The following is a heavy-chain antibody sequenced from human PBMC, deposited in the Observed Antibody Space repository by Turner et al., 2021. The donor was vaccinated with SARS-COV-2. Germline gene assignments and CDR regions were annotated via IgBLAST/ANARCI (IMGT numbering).Heavy chain of an antibody. J-gene: IGHJ4*02. Sequence: QVQLVEAGGGVVQPGRSLRLSCAASGFTFSSYAMHWVRQAPGKGLEWVAVISYDGSNKYYADSVKGRFTISRDNSKNTLYLQMNSLRAEDTAVYYCAKGESQYFDYWGQGTLVTVSS. CDR2: ISYDGSNK. V-gene: IGHV3-30*04. CDR3: AKGESQYFDY. CDR1: GFTFSSYA.